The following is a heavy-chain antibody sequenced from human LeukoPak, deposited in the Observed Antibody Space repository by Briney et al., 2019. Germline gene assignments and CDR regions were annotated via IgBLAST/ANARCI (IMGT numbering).Heavy chain of an antibody. CDR3: AKDRGTWYYMDV. CDR2: IGYDGNNK. J-gene: IGHJ6*03. V-gene: IGHV3-30*02. D-gene: IGHD3-10*01. Sequence: GGSLRLSCAASGFTFRGYGMHWVRQAPGKGRDWVAFIGYDGNNKYYVDSVKGRFTISRDNSRSTLYLQLSSLRGEDTAVYYCAKDRGTWYYMDVWGKGTTVTVSS. CDR1: GFTFRGYG.